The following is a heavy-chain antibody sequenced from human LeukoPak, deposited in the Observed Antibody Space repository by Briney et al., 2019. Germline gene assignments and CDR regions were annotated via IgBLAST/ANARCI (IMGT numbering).Heavy chain of an antibody. Sequence: SETLSLTCTVSGGSISSGGYYWSWIRQPPGKGLEWIGYIYHSGSTYYNPSLKSRVTISVDRSKNQFSLKLSSVTAADTAVYYCARGLRWYQLGRTVAFDIWGQGTMVTVSS. CDR2: IYHSGST. CDR1: GGSISSGGYY. D-gene: IGHD4-23*01. J-gene: IGHJ3*02. CDR3: ARGLRWYQLGRTVAFDI. V-gene: IGHV4-30-2*01.